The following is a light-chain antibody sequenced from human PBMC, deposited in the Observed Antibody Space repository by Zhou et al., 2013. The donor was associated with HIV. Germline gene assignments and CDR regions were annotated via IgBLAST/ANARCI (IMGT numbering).Light chain of an antibody. CDR1: QSVSSY. CDR2: GAS. Sequence: EIVLTQSPATLSLSPGERATLSCRASQSVSSYLAWYQHKPGQAPKLLIYGASTRATGIPARFSGSGSGTEFTLTISSLQSEDSGVYYCQQYDNWPPWTFGHGTKVEIK. CDR3: QQYDNWPPWT. V-gene: IGKV3-15*01. J-gene: IGKJ1*01.